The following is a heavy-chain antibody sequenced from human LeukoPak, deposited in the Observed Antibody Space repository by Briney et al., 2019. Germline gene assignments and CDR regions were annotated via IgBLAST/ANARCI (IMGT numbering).Heavy chain of an antibody. CDR1: GFSFSSYW. CDR3: ARDGEAAGLYFDY. D-gene: IGHD6-13*01. V-gene: IGHV3-7*01. CDR2: INQDGSEK. Sequence: PGGSLRLSCAVSGFSFSSYWMNWARQAPGRGLEWVASINQDGSEKYYADSVKGRFTISRDNAKNSLYLQMNSLRAEDTAIYYCARDGEAAGLYFDYWGQGTLVTVSS. J-gene: IGHJ4*02.